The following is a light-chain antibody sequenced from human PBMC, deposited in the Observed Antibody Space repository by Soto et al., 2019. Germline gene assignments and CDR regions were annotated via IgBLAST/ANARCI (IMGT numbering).Light chain of an antibody. V-gene: IGKV3-20*01. CDR2: GAS. CDR3: QQYFSYPYT. CDR1: QSVSSSY. J-gene: IGKJ2*01. Sequence: EIVLTQSPGTLSLSPGERATLSCRASQSVSSSYLAWYQQKPGQAPRLLIYGASSRATGIPDRFSGSGSGTDFTLIISSLQSEDFATYYCQQYFSYPYTFGQGTKVDIK.